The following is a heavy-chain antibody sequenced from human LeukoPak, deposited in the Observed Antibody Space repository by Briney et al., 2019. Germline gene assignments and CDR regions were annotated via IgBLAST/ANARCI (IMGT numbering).Heavy chain of an antibody. CDR2: IYSGGST. D-gene: IGHD4-23*01. Sequence: GGSLRLSCAASGFTVSSNYMSWVRQAPGKGLEWVSVIYSGGSTYYADSVKGRFTISRDNSKNTLYLQMNSLRVEDTAVYYCAKRVTTVEPSVVDVWGQGTAVTVSS. J-gene: IGHJ6*02. CDR3: AKRVTTVEPSVVDV. CDR1: GFTVSSNY. V-gene: IGHV3-53*01.